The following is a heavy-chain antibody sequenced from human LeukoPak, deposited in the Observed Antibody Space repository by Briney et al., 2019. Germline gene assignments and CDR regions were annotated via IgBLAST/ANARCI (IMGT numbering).Heavy chain of an antibody. V-gene: IGHV3-7*03. D-gene: IGHD6-19*01. CDR2: IKQDGSEK. Sequence: GGSLRLSCAASGFTFSSYGMSWVRQAPGKGLEWVANIKQDGSEKYYVDSVKGRFTISRDNAENSLYLQMNSLRAEDTAVYYCARERRDSSGWYWTPTTYYGMDVWGQGTTVTVSS. J-gene: IGHJ6*02. CDR3: ARERRDSSGWYWTPTTYYGMDV. CDR1: GFTFSSYG.